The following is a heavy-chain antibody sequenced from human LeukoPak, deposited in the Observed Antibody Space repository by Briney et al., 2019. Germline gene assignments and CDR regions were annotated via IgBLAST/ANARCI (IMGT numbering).Heavy chain of an antibody. CDR3: ASPKISMSEYFQH. D-gene: IGHD3-10*02. CDR1: GYSIRNGYY. CDR2: IYESGRT. Sequence: SETLSLTCTVSGYSIRNGYYWGWIRQPPGRGPEWIGNIYESGRTYYNPSLKSRVTMSVDTSKNQFSLKLSSVTAADTAVYYCASPKISMSEYFQHWGQGTLVIVSS. V-gene: IGHV4-38-2*02. J-gene: IGHJ1*01.